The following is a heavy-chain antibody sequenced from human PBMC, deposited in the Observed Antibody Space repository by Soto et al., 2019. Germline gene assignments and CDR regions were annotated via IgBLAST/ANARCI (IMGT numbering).Heavy chain of an antibody. CDR3: ATSLLTGYFDVFDI. J-gene: IGHJ3*02. D-gene: IGHD3-9*01. CDR2: IYPGDSDT. V-gene: IGHV5-51*01. Sequence: LKISCKGSGYVFSTYWIGWVRLMPGKGLEWMGVIYPGDSDTRYSPSFQGQVTISADKSISTAYLQWSSLKASDTAMYYCATSLLTGYFDVFDIWGQGTMVTVSS. CDR1: GYVFSTYW.